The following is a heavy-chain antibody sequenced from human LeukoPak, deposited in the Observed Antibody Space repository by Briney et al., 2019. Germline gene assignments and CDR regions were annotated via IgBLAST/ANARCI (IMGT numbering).Heavy chain of an antibody. V-gene: IGHV4-39*01. D-gene: IGHD3/OR15-3a*01. CDR1: GVSISSSNSY. CDR3: ARQTGSGLFILP. Sequence: PSETLSLTCTVSGVSISSSNSYWGRIRQPPGKGLEWIGSIYYSGNTYYNASLESQVSISIDTSKNQFSLRLTSVTAADTAVYYCARQTGSGLFILPGGQGTLVTVSS. J-gene: IGHJ4*02. CDR2: IYYSGNT.